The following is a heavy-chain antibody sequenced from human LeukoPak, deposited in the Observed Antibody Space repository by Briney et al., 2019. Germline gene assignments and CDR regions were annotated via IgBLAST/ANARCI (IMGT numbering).Heavy chain of an antibody. CDR1: GFTFSSYA. V-gene: IGHV3-23*01. CDR2: ISSSGGST. J-gene: IGHJ4*02. D-gene: IGHD1-26*01. CDR3: AKAGVGATVFDY. Sequence: PGGSLRLSCAASGFTFSSYAMSWVRQAPGKGLEWVSAISSSGGSTNYADSVKGRFTISRDNLKNTLYLQMNNLRAEDTAVYYCAKAGVGATVFDYWGQGTLVTVSS.